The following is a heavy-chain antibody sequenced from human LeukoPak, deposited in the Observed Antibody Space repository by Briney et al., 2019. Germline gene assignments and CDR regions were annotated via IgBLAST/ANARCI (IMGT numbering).Heavy chain of an antibody. CDR3: AREAQDTPVFDY. D-gene: IGHD2-15*01. J-gene: IGHJ4*02. Sequence: SSETLSLTCTVSGGSISSYYWSWIRQPPGKGLEWIGYIYYSGSTNYNPFLKSRVTISVDTSKNQFSLKLSSVTAADTAVYYCAREAQDTPVFDYWGQGTLVTVSS. V-gene: IGHV4-59*01. CDR2: IYYSGST. CDR1: GGSISSYY.